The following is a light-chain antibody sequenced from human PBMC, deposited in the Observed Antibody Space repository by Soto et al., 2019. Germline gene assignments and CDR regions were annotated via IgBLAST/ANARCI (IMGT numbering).Light chain of an antibody. CDR2: DVS. CDR1: QGLGTN. CDR3: QQYDDWPLT. Sequence: VTTHSPATLSVSQLEIATLSFRASQGLGTNLSWYQQKPGLAPRLLIHDVSTRATGIPARFSGSGSGTEFTLTISSLQSEDFAVYYCQQYDDWPLTFGGGTKVDIK. J-gene: IGKJ4*01. V-gene: IGKV3D-15*01.